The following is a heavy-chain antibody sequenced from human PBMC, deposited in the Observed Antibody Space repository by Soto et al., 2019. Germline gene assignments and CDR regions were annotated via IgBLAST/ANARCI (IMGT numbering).Heavy chain of an antibody. Sequence: PGGSLRLSCAASGFTFSSYAMNWVRQAPGRGLQWVSRISGSGDITHYADSVKGRFTISRDNSKSTLYLQMNSLRAEDTAVYYCAKEITVAGTKGVDYWGPGTLVTVSS. CDR1: GFTFSSYA. V-gene: IGHV3-23*01. D-gene: IGHD6-19*01. CDR3: AKEITVAGTKGVDY. CDR2: ISGSGDIT. J-gene: IGHJ4*02.